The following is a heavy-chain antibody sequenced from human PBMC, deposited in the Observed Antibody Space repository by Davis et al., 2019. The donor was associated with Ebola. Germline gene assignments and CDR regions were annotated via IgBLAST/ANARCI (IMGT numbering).Heavy chain of an antibody. J-gene: IGHJ3*02. CDR3: AKDTTNIWFDI. CDR1: GFIFSSYV. CDR2: LVTSADT. Sequence: GGSLRLPFPAPGFIFSSYVMSWVRQAPGKGLDWFSTLVTSADTYSVYTVKGRFTISRDNSKNTLYLQMNGLRVEDTAIYYCAKDTTNIWFDIWGQGTMVTVSS. D-gene: IGHD1-26*01. V-gene: IGHV3-23*01.